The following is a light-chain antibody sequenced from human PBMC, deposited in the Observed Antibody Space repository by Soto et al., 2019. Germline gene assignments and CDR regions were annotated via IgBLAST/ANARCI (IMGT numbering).Light chain of an antibody. Sequence: QSALTQPASVSGSPGQSITISCTGSSSDVGGYNYVSWYQQHPGKAPKLMIYEVSKRPSGVSNRFSGSKSGNTASLTISGLQAEDEADYYCSTYTGFYTLVFGGGTKVTVL. CDR2: EVS. CDR3: STYTGFYTLV. V-gene: IGLV2-14*01. CDR1: SSDVGGYNY. J-gene: IGLJ2*01.